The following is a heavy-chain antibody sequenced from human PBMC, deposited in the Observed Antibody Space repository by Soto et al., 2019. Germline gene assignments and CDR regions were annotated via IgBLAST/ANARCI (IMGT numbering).Heavy chain of an antibody. CDR1: GFTFSSYA. D-gene: IGHD6-6*01. J-gene: IGHJ4*02. Sequence: GGSLRLSCAASGFTFSSYAMGWVRQGPGKGLEWVAVVSIGGSTHYADSVKGRFTISRENSKNTLYLQMNSLRAEDTAVYYCATFEYSSSSFGNWGQGTLVTVSS. CDR3: ATFEYSSSSFGN. CDR2: VSIGGST. V-gene: IGHV3-23*01.